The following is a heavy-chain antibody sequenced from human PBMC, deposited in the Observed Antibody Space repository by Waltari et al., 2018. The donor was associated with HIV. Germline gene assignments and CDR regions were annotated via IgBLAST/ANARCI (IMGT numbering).Heavy chain of an antibody. Sequence: QVQLQESGPGLVKPSETLSLTCTVSGGSISSYYCSWIRQPPGKGLEWIGYIYYSGSTNYNPSLKSRVTISVDTSKNQFSLKLSSVTAADTAVYYCARVCIAAAGMYPDCWGQGTLVTVSS. D-gene: IGHD6-13*01. CDR2: IYYSGST. J-gene: IGHJ4*02. V-gene: IGHV4-59*01. CDR1: GGSISSYY. CDR3: ARVCIAAAGMYPDC.